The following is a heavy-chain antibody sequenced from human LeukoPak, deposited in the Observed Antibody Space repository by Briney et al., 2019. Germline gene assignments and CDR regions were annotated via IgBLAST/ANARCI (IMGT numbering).Heavy chain of an antibody. V-gene: IGHV3-21*01. D-gene: IGHD6-13*01. CDR1: GFTFSSYS. Sequence: GGSLRLSCVASGFTFSSYSMHWVRQAPGKGLEWVSSISSSSSYIYYADSVKGRFTISRDNAKNSLYLQMNSLRAEDTAVYYCARAKVAAAGTVDWFDPWGQGTLVTVSS. J-gene: IGHJ5*02. CDR2: ISSSSSYI. CDR3: ARAKVAAAGTVDWFDP.